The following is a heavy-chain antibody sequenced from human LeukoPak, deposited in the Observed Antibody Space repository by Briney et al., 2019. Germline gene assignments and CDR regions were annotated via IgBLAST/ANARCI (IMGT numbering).Heavy chain of an antibody. CDR3: ARGRGDSSGYYYLDY. V-gene: IGHV4-34*01. D-gene: IGHD3-22*01. J-gene: IGHJ4*02. CDR2: INHSGST. CDR1: GGSFSGYY. Sequence: TSETLSLTCAVYGGSFSGYYWSWIRQPPGKGLEWIGEINHSGSTNYNPSLKSRVTISVDTSKNQFSLKLSSVTAADTAVYYCARGRGDSSGYYYLDYWGQGTLVTVSS.